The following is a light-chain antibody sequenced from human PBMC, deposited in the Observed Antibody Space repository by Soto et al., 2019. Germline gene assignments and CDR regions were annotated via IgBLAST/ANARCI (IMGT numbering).Light chain of an antibody. CDR2: GAS. CDR3: QQYNSWPPIT. CDR1: QGVTTN. Sequence: EIVMTQSPATLSVSPGERATLSCRAGQGVTTNCAWYQQRPGQAPRLVIYGASTRATGIPDRFSGGGSGTEFTLTISSLQSEDFAVYYCQQYNSWPPITFGQGTRLEIK. J-gene: IGKJ5*01. V-gene: IGKV3-15*01.